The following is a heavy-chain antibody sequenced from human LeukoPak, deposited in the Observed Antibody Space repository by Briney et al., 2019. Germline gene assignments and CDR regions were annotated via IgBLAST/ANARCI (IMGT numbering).Heavy chain of an antibody. CDR3: AINDGSGSYYKSDY. D-gene: IGHD3-10*01. V-gene: IGHV4-34*01. CDR2: INQSGST. CDR1: GGSFSGYY. J-gene: IGHJ4*02. Sequence: SETLSLTCAVYGGSFSGYYWGWIRQPPGKGLEWIGEINQSGSTNYNPSLKSRVTISIDTSKNQFSLKLTSVTAADTAVYYCAINDGSGSYYKSDYWGQGTLVTVSS.